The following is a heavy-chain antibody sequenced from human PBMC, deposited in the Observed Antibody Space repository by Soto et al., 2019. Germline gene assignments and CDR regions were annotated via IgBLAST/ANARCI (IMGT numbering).Heavy chain of an antibody. Sequence: SETLSLTCTVSGGSISSYYWSWIRQPPGKGLEWIGYIYYSGSTNYNPSLKSRVTISVDTSKNQFSLKLSSVTAADTAVYYCARHSLYYDFWSGPGWFDPWGQGTLVTSPQ. CDR2: IYYSGST. V-gene: IGHV4-59*08. CDR3: ARHSLYYDFWSGPGWFDP. D-gene: IGHD3-3*01. J-gene: IGHJ5*02. CDR1: GGSISSYY.